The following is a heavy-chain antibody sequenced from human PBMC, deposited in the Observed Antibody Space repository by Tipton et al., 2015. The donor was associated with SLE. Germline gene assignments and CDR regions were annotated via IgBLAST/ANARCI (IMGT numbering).Heavy chain of an antibody. CDR1: GGSISSSSYY. CDR2: NYYSGST. CDR3: ARRLRGTGFWGGYYYSMDV. V-gene: IGHV4-39*01. D-gene: IGHD4-17*01. J-gene: IGHJ6*03. Sequence: TLSLTCTVSGGSISSSSYYWGWIRQPPGKGLEWIGSNYYSGSTYYNPSLKGRVTVSVDTSKNQFSLTLSSATAADTAVYYCARRLRGTGFWGGYYYSMDVWGKGTTVTVSS.